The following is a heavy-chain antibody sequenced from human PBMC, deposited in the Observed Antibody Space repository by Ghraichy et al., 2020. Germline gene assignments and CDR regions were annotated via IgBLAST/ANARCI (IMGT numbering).Heavy chain of an antibody. J-gene: IGHJ3*02. CDR2: INHSGTT. CDR3: AGPLMSCTITSCYYAFDI. V-gene: IGHV4-34*01. D-gene: IGHD2-2*01. CDR1: GGSFSNYF. Sequence: SETLSLTCAVYGGSFSNYFWTWIRQPPGKGLEWIGEINHSGTTNYNPSLKSRVTISIDTSKNQFSLKLSSVTAADTALYYCAGPLMSCTITSCYYAFDIWGQGTTVAVSS.